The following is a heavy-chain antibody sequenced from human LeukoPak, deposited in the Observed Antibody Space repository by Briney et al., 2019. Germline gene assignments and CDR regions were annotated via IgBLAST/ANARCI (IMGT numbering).Heavy chain of an antibody. CDR2: ISAYNGNT. D-gene: IGHD3-22*01. CDR3: ARVVSRYYYDSSGPSDY. CDR1: GYTFTSYG. J-gene: IGHJ4*02. Sequence: ASVKVSCKASGYTFTSYGISWVRRAPGQGLEWMGWISAYNGNTNYAQKLKGRVTMTTDTSTSTAYMELRSLRSDDTAVYYCARVVSRYYYDSSGPSDYWGQGTLVTVSS. V-gene: IGHV1-18*01.